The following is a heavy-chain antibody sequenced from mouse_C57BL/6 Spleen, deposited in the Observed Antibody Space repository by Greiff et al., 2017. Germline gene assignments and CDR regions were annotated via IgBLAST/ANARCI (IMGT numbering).Heavy chain of an antibody. V-gene: IGHV5-4*03. J-gene: IGHJ3*01. Sequence: EVKLVESGGGLVKPGGSLKLSCAASGFTFSSYAMSWVRQTPEKRLEWVATISDGGSYTYYPDNVKGRFTISRDNAKNNLYRQMSHLKSEDTAMYYCAEGPGAWFAYWGQGTLVTVSA. CDR3: AEGPGAWFAY. CDR2: ISDGGSYT. CDR1: GFTFSSYA.